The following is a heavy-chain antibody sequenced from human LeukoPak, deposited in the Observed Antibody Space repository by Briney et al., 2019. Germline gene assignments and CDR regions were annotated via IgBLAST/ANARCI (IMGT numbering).Heavy chain of an antibody. Sequence: VGSLRLSCAASGFTVSTNYMSWVRQAPGKGLEWVSVIYSGGSTYYADSVKGRFTISRDTSKNTLFLQMNSLRAEDTAVYFCARDYPYYYDSSGYYSFDYWGQGTLVTVSS. J-gene: IGHJ4*02. CDR2: IYSGGST. V-gene: IGHV3-66*01. CDR3: ARDYPYYYDSSGYYSFDY. CDR1: GFTVSTNY. D-gene: IGHD3-22*01.